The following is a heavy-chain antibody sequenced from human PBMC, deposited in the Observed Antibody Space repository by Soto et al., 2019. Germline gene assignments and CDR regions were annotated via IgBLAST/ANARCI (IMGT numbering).Heavy chain of an antibody. J-gene: IGHJ5*02. D-gene: IGHD3-10*01. V-gene: IGHV3-11*03. CDR2: ISSSSSYT. CDR3: ARNYYGSGSYQYWFDP. CDR1: GFTFSDYY. Sequence: GGSLRLSCAASGFTFSDYYMSWIRQAPGKGLEWVSYISSSSSYTNYADSVKGRFTISRDNAKNSLYLQMNSLRAEDTAVYYCARNYYGSGSYQYWFDPWGQGTLVTVSS.